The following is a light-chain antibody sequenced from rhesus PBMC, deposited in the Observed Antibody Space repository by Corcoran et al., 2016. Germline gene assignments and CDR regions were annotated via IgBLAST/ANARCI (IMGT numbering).Light chain of an antibody. Sequence: QAAPTQSPSVSGSPGQSGTISCTGTSSDIGGYNRVSWYQQHPGKAPRLMIYEVSKRPSGDSDRFSGSKSGDTASLTISGLQAEDEPNYYCSSYASSSTLIFGAGTRHTVL. J-gene: IGLJ1*01. CDR3: SSYASSSTLI. CDR2: EVS. V-gene: IGLV2-13*03. CDR1: SSDIGGYNR.